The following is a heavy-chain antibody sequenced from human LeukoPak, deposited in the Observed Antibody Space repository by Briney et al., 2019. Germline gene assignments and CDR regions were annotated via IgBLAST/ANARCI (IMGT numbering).Heavy chain of an antibody. V-gene: IGHV4-39*01. CDR2: IYYSGST. D-gene: IGHD7-27*01. CDR3: ASFNWGSPIDKKRFDH. J-gene: IGHJ4*02. CDR1: GGSISSSSYY. Sequence: SETLSLTCTVSGGSISSSSYYWGWIRQPPGKGLEWIGSIYYSGSTYYNPSLKSRVTISVDTSKNQFSLKLSSVTAADTAVYYCASFNWGSPIDKKRFDHWGQGTLVTVSS.